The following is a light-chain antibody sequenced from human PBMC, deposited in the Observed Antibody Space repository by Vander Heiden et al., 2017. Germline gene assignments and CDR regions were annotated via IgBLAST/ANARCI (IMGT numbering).Light chain of an antibody. Sequence: ILMAQSPATLSVSPGERATLSCRASQSVSGNLAWYQQKPGQAPRLLIYAASTRATGIPARFSGSGSGTEFTLTISSLQSEDFAVYYCQQYNNWPPLTFGGGTKVEIK. CDR3: QQYNNWPPLT. CDR2: AAS. J-gene: IGKJ4*01. CDR1: QSVSGN. V-gene: IGKV3-15*01.